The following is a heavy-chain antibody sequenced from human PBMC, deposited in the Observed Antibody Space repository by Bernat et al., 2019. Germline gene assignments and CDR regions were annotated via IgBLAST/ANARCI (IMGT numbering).Heavy chain of an antibody. Sequence: QVQLVESGGGVVQPGRSLRLSCAASGFTFSSYGMHWVRQAPGKGLGWVAVIWYDGSNKYYADSVKGRFTISGGSSRNTLYLQMGSLGGEDTAGYYCARDVRTSSPLGVPGGYWGEGGLVTVS. CDR3: ARDVRTSSPLGVPGGY. V-gene: IGHV3-33*01. D-gene: IGHD6-13*01. CDR1: GFTFSSYG. J-gene: IGHJ4*02. CDR2: IWYDGSNK.